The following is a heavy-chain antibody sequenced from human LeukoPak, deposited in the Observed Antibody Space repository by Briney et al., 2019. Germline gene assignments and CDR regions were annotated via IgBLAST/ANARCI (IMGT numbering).Heavy chain of an antibody. J-gene: IGHJ5*02. V-gene: IGHV3-21*01. D-gene: IGHD3-3*01. CDR2: ISSSSSYI. Sequence: PGGSLRLSCAASGFTFSSYSMNWVRQAPGKGLEWVSSISSSSSYIYYADSVKGRFTISRDNAKNPLYLQMNSLRAEDTAVYYCARDLGESPYYDFWSGYYTENWFDPWGQGTLVTVSS. CDR3: ARDLGESPYYDFWSGYYTENWFDP. CDR1: GFTFSSYS.